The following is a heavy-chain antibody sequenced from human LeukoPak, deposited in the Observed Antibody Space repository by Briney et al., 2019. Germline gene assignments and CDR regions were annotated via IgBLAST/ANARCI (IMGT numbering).Heavy chain of an antibody. Sequence: PSETLSLTCTVSGGSISSYYWSWIRQPPGKGLEWIGYIYYSGSTNYNPSLKSRVTISVDTSKNQFSLKLSSVTAADTAVYYCARGAAYYDFWSGYYGRPVDFDYWGQGTLVTVSS. V-gene: IGHV4-59*01. J-gene: IGHJ4*02. CDR2: IYYSGST. D-gene: IGHD3-3*01. CDR1: GGSISSYY. CDR3: ARGAAYYDFWSGYYGRPVDFDY.